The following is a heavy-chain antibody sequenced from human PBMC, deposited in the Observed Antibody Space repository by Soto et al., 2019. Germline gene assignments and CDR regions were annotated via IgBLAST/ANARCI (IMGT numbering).Heavy chain of an antibody. CDR3: ANRRRAAGWDYYFDY. Sequence: GGSLRLSCAASGFTFSSYAMSWVRQAPGKGLEWVSAISGSGGSTYYADSVKGRFTISRDNSKNTLYLQMNSLRAEDTAVYYCANRRRAAGWDYYFDYWGQGTLVTVSS. J-gene: IGHJ4*02. V-gene: IGHV3-23*01. D-gene: IGHD6-13*01. CDR2: ISGSGGST. CDR1: GFTFSSYA.